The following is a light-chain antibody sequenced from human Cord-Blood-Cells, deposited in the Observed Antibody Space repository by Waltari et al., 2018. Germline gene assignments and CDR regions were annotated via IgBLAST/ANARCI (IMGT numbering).Light chain of an antibody. CDR3: QQYGSSPIT. Sequence: EIVFHQSPAALSFSRAVRATLPGRASQSVSSRYLSWYQQKPGQAPRLLIYGASSRATGIPDRFSGSGSGTDFTLTISRLEPEDFAVYYCQQYGSSPITFGQGTRLEIK. CDR2: GAS. J-gene: IGKJ5*01. CDR1: QSVSSRY. V-gene: IGKV3-20*01.